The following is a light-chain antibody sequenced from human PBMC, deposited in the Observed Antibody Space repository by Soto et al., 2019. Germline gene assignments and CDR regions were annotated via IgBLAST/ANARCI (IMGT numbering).Light chain of an antibody. V-gene: IGKV1-9*01. CDR2: AAS. CDR3: QQYNSYSWT. J-gene: IGKJ1*01. CDR1: QGISTY. Sequence: IQLTQSPSSLSASVGDRVTIPCRASQGISTYLAWYQQKPGKAPKLLIYAASTLQSGVPSRFSGSGSGTEFTLTISSLQPDDFATYYCQQYNSYSWTFGQGTKVDIK.